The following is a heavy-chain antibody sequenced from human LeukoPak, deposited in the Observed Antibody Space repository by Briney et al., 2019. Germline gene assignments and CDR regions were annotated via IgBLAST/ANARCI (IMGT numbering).Heavy chain of an antibody. V-gene: IGHV3-23*01. D-gene: IGHD1-26*01. CDR3: AKEGPEWELLGY. J-gene: IGHJ4*02. CDR2: ISGSGGST. CDR1: VFTFSSYS. Sequence: GGSLRLSCAASVFTFSSYSMSWVRQAPRKGREWVSAISGSGGSTYYADSVKGRFTISRDNSKNTLYLQMNSLRAEDTAVYYCAKEGPEWELLGYWGQGTLVTVSS.